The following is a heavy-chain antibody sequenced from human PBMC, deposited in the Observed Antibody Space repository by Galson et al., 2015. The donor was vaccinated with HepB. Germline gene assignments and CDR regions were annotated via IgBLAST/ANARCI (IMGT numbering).Heavy chain of an antibody. D-gene: IGHD6-19*01. CDR2: ISSSSSYT. Sequence: SLRLSCAASGFTFSDYYMSWIRQAPGKGLEWVSYISSSSSYTNYADSVKGRFTISRDNAKNSLYLQMNSLRAEDTAVYYCAREEDGSSGWYPDYWGQGTLVTVSS. V-gene: IGHV3-11*05. CDR3: AREEDGSSGWYPDY. CDR1: GFTFSDYY. J-gene: IGHJ4*02.